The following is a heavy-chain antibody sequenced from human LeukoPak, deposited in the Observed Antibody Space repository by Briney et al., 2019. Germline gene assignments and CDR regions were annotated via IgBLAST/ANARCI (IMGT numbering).Heavy chain of an antibody. CDR3: ARKRTGDPVDY. D-gene: IGHD7-27*01. CDR1: GCTFTDYN. J-gene: IGHJ4*02. Sequence: ASVTVSCKASGCTFTDYNVHWVRQAPGQGLEWLAWINTNSGVTIYAQHLQDRVTVTRDTSISTAYMELSRLRSDDTAVYYCARKRTGDPVDYWGQGTLVTVSS. CDR2: INTNSGVT. V-gene: IGHV1-2*02.